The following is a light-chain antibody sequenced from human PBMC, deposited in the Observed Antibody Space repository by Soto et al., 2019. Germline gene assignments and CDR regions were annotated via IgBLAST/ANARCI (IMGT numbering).Light chain of an antibody. Sequence: DIVMTQSPLSLPVTPGEPASISCRSSQSLLHSSGNNYLDWYVQKPGQSPQLLIYWGSNRASGVPDRFSGSGSGTDFTLKINRVEAEDFGVYYCMPGQQNPVTFGQETRLEIK. CDR3: MPGQQNPVT. J-gene: IGKJ5*01. CDR1: QSLLHSSGNNY. V-gene: IGKV2-28*01. CDR2: WGS.